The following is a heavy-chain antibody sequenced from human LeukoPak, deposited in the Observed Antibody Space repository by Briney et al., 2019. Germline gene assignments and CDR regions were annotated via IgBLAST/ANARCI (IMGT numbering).Heavy chain of an antibody. J-gene: IGHJ6*02. CDR1: GYTFTSTE. D-gene: IGHD5-18*01. CDR3: ARAPRQLSYYYGVYV. CDR2: MNPNSGDT. V-gene: IGHV1-8*01. Sequence: ASVKVSCKASGYTFTSTEIMWVRQATGQGLEWMGWMNPNSGDTGYAQKFQGRVTMTRDTSTSTAYMELSRLRFEDTAVYYCARAPRQLSYYYGVYVWGQGTTVTVSS.